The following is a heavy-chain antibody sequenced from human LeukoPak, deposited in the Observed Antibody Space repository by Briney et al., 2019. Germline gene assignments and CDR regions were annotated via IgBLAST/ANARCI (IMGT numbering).Heavy chain of an antibody. CDR2: IYPGDSDT. CDR1: GYSFTSYW. CDR3: ARGYGDYEGHVAFDI. D-gene: IGHD4-17*01. V-gene: IGHV5-51*01. Sequence: GESLKISCMGSGYSFTSYWIGWVRQMPGKGLEWMGIIYPGDSDTRYSPPFQGQVTISADQSISTAYLQWSSLKASDTAMYYCARGYGDYEGHVAFDIWGQGTMVTVSS. J-gene: IGHJ3*02.